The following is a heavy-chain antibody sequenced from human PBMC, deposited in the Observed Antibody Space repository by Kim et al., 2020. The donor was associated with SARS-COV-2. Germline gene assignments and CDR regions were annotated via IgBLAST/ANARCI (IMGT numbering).Heavy chain of an antibody. CDR1: GFTFSSYW. CDR3: ARVGGYSYGYFSVGSSRHYYYYGMDV. CDR2: IKQDGSEK. D-gene: IGHD5-18*01. V-gene: IGHV3-7*03. Sequence: GGSLRLSCAASGFTFSSYWMSWVRQAPGKGLEWVANIKQDGSEKYYVDSVKGRFTISRDNAKNSLYLQMNSLRAEDTAVYYCARVGGYSYGYFSVGSSRHYYYYGMDVWGQGTTVTVSS. J-gene: IGHJ6*02.